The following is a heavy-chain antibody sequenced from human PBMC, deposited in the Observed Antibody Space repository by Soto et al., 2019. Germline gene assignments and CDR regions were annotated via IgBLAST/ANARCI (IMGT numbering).Heavy chain of an antibody. Sequence: ASVKVSCKASGYTFTSYAMHWVRQAPGQRLEWMGWINAGIGNTKYSQKFQGRVTITRDTSASIAYMELSSLRSEDTAVYYCARGITMIVGDFDYWGQGTLVTVSS. J-gene: IGHJ4*02. CDR2: INAGIGNT. V-gene: IGHV1-3*01. D-gene: IGHD3-22*01. CDR1: GYTFTSYA. CDR3: ARGITMIVGDFDY.